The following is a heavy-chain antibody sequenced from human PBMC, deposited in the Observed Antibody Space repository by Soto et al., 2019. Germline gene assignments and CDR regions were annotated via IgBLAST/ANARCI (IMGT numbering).Heavy chain of an antibody. V-gene: IGHV1-69*12. CDR3: ASSITGTVSYYYGMDV. J-gene: IGHJ6*02. Sequence: QVQLVQSGAEVKKPGSSVKVSCKASGGTFSSYAISWLRQAPGQGLEWMGGIIPIFGTENYAPKFKGRVRITADESTRTAYMELSSLRSEDTAVYYCASSITGTVSYYYGMDVWGQGTTVTVSS. D-gene: IGHD1-20*01. CDR2: IIPIFGTE. CDR1: GGTFSSYA.